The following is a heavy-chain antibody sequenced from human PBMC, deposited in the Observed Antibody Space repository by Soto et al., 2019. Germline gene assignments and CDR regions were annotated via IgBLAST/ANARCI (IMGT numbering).Heavy chain of an antibody. CDR3: ARGDRLRGKRRGGEGY. CDR2: MNPNSGNT. Sequence: QVQLVQSGAEVKKPGASVKVSCKASGYTFTSYDINWVRQATGQGLEWMGWMNPNSGNTGYTQKFQGRVSMTRNTSISTTYMELSSRRSEDTAVYYGARGDRLRGKRRGGEGYWGQGTLVTVSS. D-gene: IGHD3-10*01. V-gene: IGHV1-8*01. J-gene: IGHJ4*02. CDR1: GYTFTSYD.